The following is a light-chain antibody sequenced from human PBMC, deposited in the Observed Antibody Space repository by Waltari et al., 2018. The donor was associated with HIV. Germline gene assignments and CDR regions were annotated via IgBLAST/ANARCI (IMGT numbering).Light chain of an antibody. J-gene: IGKJ1*01. Sequence: EIVMTQSPATLSVSPGERATLPCRASQSIDNNLAWYQQKPGQAPRLLIYGASTRATGIPARFSGSGSGTDLTLSISSLQSEDFAVYYCQQYDNWPWTFGQGTRVDLK. CDR3: QQYDNWPWT. V-gene: IGKV3-15*01. CDR2: GAS. CDR1: QSIDNN.